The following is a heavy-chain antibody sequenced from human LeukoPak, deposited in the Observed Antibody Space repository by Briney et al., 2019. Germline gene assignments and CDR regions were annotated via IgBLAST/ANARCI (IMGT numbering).Heavy chain of an antibody. V-gene: IGHV1-2*02. J-gene: IGHJ5*02. CDR3: AREPPVVAAGTRGKNWFDP. Sequence: ASVKVSCKASGYTFTGYYMHWVRQAPGQGLEWMGWINPISGGTNYAQKFQGRVTMTRDTSISTAYMDLRRLTSDDTAVYYCAREPPVVAAGTRGKNWFDPWGQGTLVTVSS. D-gene: IGHD6-13*01. CDR1: GYTFTGYY. CDR2: INPISGGT.